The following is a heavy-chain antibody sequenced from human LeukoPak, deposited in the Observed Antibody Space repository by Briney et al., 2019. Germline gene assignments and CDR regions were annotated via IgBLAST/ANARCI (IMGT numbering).Heavy chain of an antibody. CDR2: IIPIFGTP. CDR3: ARGWLAETTVVTPYNY. J-gene: IGHJ4*02. D-gene: IGHD4-23*01. CDR1: GGTFSSYA. V-gene: IGHV1-69*13. Sequence: SVKVSCKAPGGTFSSYAISWVRQAPGQGLEWMGGIIPIFGTPNYAQKFQGRVTITADESTSTAYMELSSLRSEDTAVYYCARGWLAETTVVTPYNYWGQGTLVTVSS.